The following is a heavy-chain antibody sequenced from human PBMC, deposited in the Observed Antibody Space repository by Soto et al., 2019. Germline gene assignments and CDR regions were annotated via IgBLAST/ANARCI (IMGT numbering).Heavy chain of an antibody. J-gene: IGHJ6*02. D-gene: IGHD3-10*01. CDR1: GYTFTGYY. Sequence: ASVKVSCKASGYTFTGYYMHWVRQAPGQGLEWMGWINPNSGGTNYAQKFQGRVTMTRDTSISTAYMELSRLRSDDTAVYYCAREPILSPRWYYGMDVWGQGTTVTSP. CDR3: AREPILSPRWYYGMDV. V-gene: IGHV1-2*02. CDR2: INPNSGGT.